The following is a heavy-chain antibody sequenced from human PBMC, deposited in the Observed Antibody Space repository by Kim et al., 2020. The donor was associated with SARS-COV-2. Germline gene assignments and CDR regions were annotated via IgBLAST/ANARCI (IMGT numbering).Heavy chain of an antibody. CDR1: GGSISSGGYY. V-gene: IGHV4-31*03. Sequence: SETLSLTCTVSGGSISSGGYYWSWIRQHPGKGLEWIGYIYYSGSTYYNPSLKSRVTISVDTSKNQFSLKLSSVTAADTAVYYCARVTTVTRGGAFDIWGQGTMVTVSS. CDR3: ARVTTVTRGGAFDI. J-gene: IGHJ3*02. CDR2: IYYSGST. D-gene: IGHD4-17*01.